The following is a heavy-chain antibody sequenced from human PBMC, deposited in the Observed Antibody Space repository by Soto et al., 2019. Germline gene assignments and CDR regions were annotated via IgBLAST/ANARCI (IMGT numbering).Heavy chain of an antibody. J-gene: IGHJ4*02. CDR1: GYSISSGYY. D-gene: IGHD1-7*01. CDR2: IYHSGST. CDR3: ARWGHEAGTTDY. Sequence: PSEPLSLTCAVSGYSISSGYYWGWIRQPPGKGLEWIGSIYHSGSTYYNPSLKSRVTISVDTSKNQFSLKLSSVTAADTAVYYCARWGHEAGTTDYWGQGTLVTVSS. V-gene: IGHV4-38-2*01.